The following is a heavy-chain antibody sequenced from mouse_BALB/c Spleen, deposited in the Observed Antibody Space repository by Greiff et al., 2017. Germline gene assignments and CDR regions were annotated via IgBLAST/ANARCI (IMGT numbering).Heavy chain of an antibody. D-gene: IGHD1-1*01. CDR3: ARSRGTYWYFDV. CDR2: INPGSGGT. CDR1: GYAFTNYL. J-gene: IGHJ1*01. Sequence: VQLQQSGAELVRPGTSVKVSCKASGYAFTNYLIEWVKQRPGQGLEWIGVINPGSGGTNYNEKFKGKATLTADKSSSTAYMQLSSLTSDDSAVYFGARSRGTYWYFDVWGAGTTVTVSS. V-gene: IGHV1-54*01.